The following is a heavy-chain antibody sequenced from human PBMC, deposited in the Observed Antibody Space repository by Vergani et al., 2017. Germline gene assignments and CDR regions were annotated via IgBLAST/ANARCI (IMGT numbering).Heavy chain of an antibody. V-gene: IGHV3-30-3*01. J-gene: IGHJ4*02. CDR3: ARDSEGVGSSGYYHPPIDY. Sequence: QVQLVESGGGVVQPGRSLRLSCAASGFTFSSYAMHWVRQAPGKGLEWVAVISYDGSNKYYAAPVKGRFTIARDNSKNPLYLQMNSLRAEDTAVYYCARDSEGVGSSGYYHPPIDYWGQGTLVTVSS. CDR2: ISYDGSNK. CDR1: GFTFSSYA. D-gene: IGHD3-22*01.